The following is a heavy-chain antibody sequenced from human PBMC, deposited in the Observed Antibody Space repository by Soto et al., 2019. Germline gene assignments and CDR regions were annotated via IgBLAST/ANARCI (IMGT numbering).Heavy chain of an antibody. V-gene: IGHV3-7*01. CDR3: ATDRSWNFNY. J-gene: IGHJ4*02. CDR1: GITFSDYW. D-gene: IGHD1-7*01. CDR2: IRGDGSEK. Sequence: GGSLRLSCAISGITFSDYWMSWLRQAPGKGLEWVANIRGDGSEKHYVDSVEGRFTISRDNAKNSLYLQMNSLRAEDTAVYYCATDRSWNFNYWGQGTPVTVSS.